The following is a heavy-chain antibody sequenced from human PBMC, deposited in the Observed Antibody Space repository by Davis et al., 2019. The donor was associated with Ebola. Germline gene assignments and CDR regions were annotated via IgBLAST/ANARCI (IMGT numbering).Heavy chain of an antibody. CDR3: ARGGCTNGVCYPSRWGYYGMDV. CDR2: ISYDGNNT. J-gene: IGHJ6*02. Sequence: GGSLRLSCAASAFTFSDYSIHWVRQAPGKGLEWVAVISYDGNNTYYADSVKGRFTISRDMSKNTLYLQMKSLRAEDTAVYYCARGGCTNGVCYPSRWGYYGMDVWGQGTTVTVSS. CDR1: AFTFSDYS. D-gene: IGHD2-8*01. V-gene: IGHV3-30-3*01.